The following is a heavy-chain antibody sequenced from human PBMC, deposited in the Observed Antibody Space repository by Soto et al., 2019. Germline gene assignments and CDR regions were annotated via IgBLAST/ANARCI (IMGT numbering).Heavy chain of an antibody. CDR3: ARTLVWFGELLGY. CDR2: IIPIFGTA. V-gene: IGHV1-69*01. CDR1: GGTFSSYA. J-gene: IGHJ4*02. Sequence: QVQLVQSGAEVKKPGSSVKVSCKASGGTFSSYAISWVRQAPGQGLEWMGGIIPIFGTANYAQKFQGRVTITAEESTSTAYMERSSLSSEDKAVYYCARTLVWFGELLGYWGQGTLVTVSS. D-gene: IGHD3-10*01.